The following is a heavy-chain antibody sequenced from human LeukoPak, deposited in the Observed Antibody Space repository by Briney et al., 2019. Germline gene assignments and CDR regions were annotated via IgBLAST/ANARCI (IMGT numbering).Heavy chain of an antibody. Sequence: PSETLSLTCTVSGGSITGYYWNWIRQPAGQGLEWLGRVYSSGVGNYNPSLTSRVTMSVDTSKNQFSLKLTSLTAADTAVYYCARIRCGLTSAICFNHWGLGTLVTVSS. D-gene: IGHD2-2*02. CDR2: VYSSGVG. V-gene: IGHV4-4*07. J-gene: IGHJ4*02. CDR3: ARIRCGLTSAICFNH. CDR1: GGSITGYY.